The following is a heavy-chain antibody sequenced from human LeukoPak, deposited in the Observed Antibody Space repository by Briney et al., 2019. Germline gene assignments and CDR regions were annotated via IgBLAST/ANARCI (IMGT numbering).Heavy chain of an antibody. Sequence: GGSLRLSCAASGFTVSSNYMSWVRQAPGKGLEWGSVIYSGGSTYYADSVKGRFTISRYNSKNTLYLQMNSLRAEDTAVYYCAREGYSKGYFDLWGRGTLVTVSS. CDR3: AREGYSKGYFDL. D-gene: IGHD4-23*01. V-gene: IGHV3-53*01. CDR2: IYSGGST. CDR1: GFTVSSNY. J-gene: IGHJ2*01.